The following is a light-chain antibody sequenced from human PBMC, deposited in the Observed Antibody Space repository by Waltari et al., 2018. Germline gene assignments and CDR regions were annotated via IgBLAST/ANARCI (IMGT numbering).Light chain of an antibody. Sequence: DIQLTQSPSSLSASVGDRVTITCRVSQDISSYLNWYRQKLGKVPKLLIYSASNLQSGVPSRFSGPGSGTDFTLTISSLQSEDAATYSGQRTYNAPPFGGGTKVEIK. CDR2: SAS. J-gene: IGKJ4*01. CDR3: QRTYNAPP. CDR1: QDISSY. V-gene: IGKV1-27*01.